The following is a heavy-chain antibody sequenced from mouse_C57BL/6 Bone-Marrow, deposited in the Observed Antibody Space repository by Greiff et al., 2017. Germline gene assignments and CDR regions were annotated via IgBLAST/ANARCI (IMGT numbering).Heavy chain of an antibody. V-gene: IGHV2-2*01. J-gene: IGHJ4*01. CDR1: GFSLTSYG. D-gene: IGHD2-5*01. Sequence: VKLMESGPGLVQPSQSLSITCTVSGFSLTSYGVHWVRQSPGKGLEWLGVIWSGGSTDYNAAFISRLSISKDNSKSQVFFKMNSLQADDTAIYYCARRETIVTFYAMDYWGQGTSVTVSS. CDR2: IWSGGST. CDR3: ARRETIVTFYAMDY.